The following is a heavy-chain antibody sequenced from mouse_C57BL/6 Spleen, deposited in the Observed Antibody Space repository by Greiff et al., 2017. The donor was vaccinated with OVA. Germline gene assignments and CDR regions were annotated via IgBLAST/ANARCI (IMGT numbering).Heavy chain of an antibody. CDR2: ISSGSSTI. D-gene: IGHD2-1*01. CDR3: ARGGYYGNYMDY. V-gene: IGHV5-17*01. J-gene: IGHJ2*01. CDR1: GFTFSDYG. Sequence: EVMLVESGGGLVKPGGSLKLSCAASGFTFSDYGMHWVRQAPEKGLEWVAYISSGSSTIYYADTVKGRFTISRDNAKNTLFLQMTSLRSEDTAMYYCARGGYYGNYMDYWGQGTTLTVSS.